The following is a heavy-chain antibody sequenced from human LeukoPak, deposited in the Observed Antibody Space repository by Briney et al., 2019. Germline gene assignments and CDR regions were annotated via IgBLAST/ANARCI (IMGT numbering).Heavy chain of an antibody. CDR1: GFTFDDYG. J-gene: IGHJ4*02. CDR3: ARDSYGYESDY. V-gene: IGHV3-20*04. Sequence: GGSLRLSCAASGFTFDDYGMSWVRQAPGKGLEWVSGINWNGGSTGYADSVKGRFTISRDNAKNSLYLQMNSLRTEDTALYYCARDSYGYESDYWGQGTLVTVSS. D-gene: IGHD1-1*01. CDR2: INWNGGST.